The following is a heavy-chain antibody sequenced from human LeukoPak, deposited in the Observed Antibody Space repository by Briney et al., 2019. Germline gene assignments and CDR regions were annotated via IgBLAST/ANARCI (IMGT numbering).Heavy chain of an antibody. J-gene: IGHJ4*02. CDR3: ARMYSGTSYYFDF. D-gene: IGHD1-26*01. CDR1: GVSISDYH. Sequence: SETLSLTCSVSGVSISDYHWIWIRQPPAKGLEWMGYFSYSGSTRYNPSPESGVTMSVDTSKNQFSLRLISVAAADTAVYYCARMYSGTSYYFDFWGQGTLVTVSS. CDR2: FSYSGST. V-gene: IGHV4-59*01.